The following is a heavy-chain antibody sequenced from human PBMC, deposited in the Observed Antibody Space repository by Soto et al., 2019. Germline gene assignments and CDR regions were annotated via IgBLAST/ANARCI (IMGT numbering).Heavy chain of an antibody. D-gene: IGHD3-10*02. Sequence: QVQLQESGPGLVKPSQTLSLTCTVSGGSISSGGYYWSWIRQHPGKGLEWIGYIYYSGSTHYNPPLNSPGTISVDTSKNQFSLQLSSVTAADTAVYYCARGKFTMLWRSAFDPWGQGTLVTVSS. CDR3: ARGKFTMLWRSAFDP. CDR1: GGSISSGGYY. J-gene: IGHJ5*02. CDR2: IYYSGST. V-gene: IGHV4-31*01.